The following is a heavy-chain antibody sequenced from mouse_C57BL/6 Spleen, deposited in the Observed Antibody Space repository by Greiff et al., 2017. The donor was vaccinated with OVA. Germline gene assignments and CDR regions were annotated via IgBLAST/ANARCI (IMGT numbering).Heavy chain of an antibody. CDR2: ISDGGSYT. J-gene: IGHJ4*01. Sequence: EVKLVESGGGLVKPGGSLKLSCAASGFTFSSYAMSWVRQTPEKRLEWVATISDGGSYTYYPDNVKGRFTISRDNAKNNLYLQMSHLKSEDTAMYYCARDRGYSNREGAMDYWGQGTSVTVSS. V-gene: IGHV5-4*01. D-gene: IGHD2-5*01. CDR1: GFTFSSYA. CDR3: ARDRGYSNREGAMDY.